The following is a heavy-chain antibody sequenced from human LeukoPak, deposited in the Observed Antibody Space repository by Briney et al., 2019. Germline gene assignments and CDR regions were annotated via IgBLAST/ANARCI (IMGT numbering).Heavy chain of an antibody. J-gene: IGHJ4*02. V-gene: IGHV3-30*02. CDR1: GFTFSSYG. CDR2: IRYDGSNK. Sequence: PGGSLRLSCAASGFTFSSYGMHWARQAPGKGLEWVAFIRYDGSNKYYADSVKGRFTISRDNSKNTLYLQMNSLRAEDTAVYYCAKSGSRSPSFYYFDYWGQGTLVTVSS. D-gene: IGHD6-25*01. CDR3: AKSGSRSPSFYYFDY.